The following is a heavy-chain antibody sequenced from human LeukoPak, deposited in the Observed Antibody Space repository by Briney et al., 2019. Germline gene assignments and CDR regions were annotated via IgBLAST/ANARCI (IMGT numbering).Heavy chain of an antibody. CDR3: AKEPGGIAAAGGWFHY. Sequence: GGSLRLSCAASGFTFSSYAMSWVRQAPGKGLEWVSAISGSGGSTYYADSVKGRFTISRDNSKNTLYLQMNSLGAEDTAVYYCAKEPGGIAAAGGWFHYWGQGTLVTVSS. V-gene: IGHV3-23*01. CDR1: GFTFSSYA. D-gene: IGHD6-13*01. J-gene: IGHJ4*02. CDR2: ISGSGGST.